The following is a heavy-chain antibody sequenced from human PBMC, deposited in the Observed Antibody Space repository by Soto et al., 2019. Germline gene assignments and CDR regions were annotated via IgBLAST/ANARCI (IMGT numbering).Heavy chain of an antibody. D-gene: IGHD3-9*01. V-gene: IGHV1-69*13. Sequence: GASVKVCCEASGGTFSSYAISWVRQAPGQGLEWMGRIIPIFGTANYAQKFQGRVTITADESTSTAYMELSSLRSEDTAVYYCARAVLRYFDSSLDYWGQGTLVTVSS. CDR1: GGTFSSYA. CDR2: IIPIFGTA. CDR3: ARAVLRYFDSSLDY. J-gene: IGHJ4*02.